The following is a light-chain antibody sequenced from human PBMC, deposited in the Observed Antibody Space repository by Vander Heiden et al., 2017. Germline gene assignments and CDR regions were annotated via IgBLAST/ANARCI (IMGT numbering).Light chain of an antibody. CDR1: QSISNY. CDR2: AAS. Sequence: IQLPQSPSSLSVSVGDRVTITCRASQSISNYLNWYQQKPGKAPKLLIYAASSLQSGVPSRFSGSGSGTDFTLTISSLQPEDFATYYCQQSYSTPWTFGQGTKVEIK. J-gene: IGKJ1*01. CDR3: QQSYSTPWT. V-gene: IGKV1-39*01.